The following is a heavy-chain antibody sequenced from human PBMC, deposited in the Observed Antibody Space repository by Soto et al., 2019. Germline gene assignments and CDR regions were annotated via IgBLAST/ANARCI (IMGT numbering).Heavy chain of an antibody. CDR3: AKSWYVWGSSPNNWFDH. D-gene: IGHD3-16*01. CDR2: ISYDGSNK. Sequence: PGGSLRLSCAASGFTFSSYGMHWVRQAPGKGLEWVAVISYDGSNKYYADSVKGRFTISRDNSKNTLYLQMNSLRAEDTAVYYCAKSWYVWGSSPNNWFDHWGQGTLVTVSS. CDR1: GFTFSSYG. J-gene: IGHJ5*02. V-gene: IGHV3-30*18.